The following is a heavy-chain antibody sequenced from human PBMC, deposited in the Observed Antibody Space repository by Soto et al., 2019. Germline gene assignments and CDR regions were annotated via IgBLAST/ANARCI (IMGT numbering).Heavy chain of an antibody. V-gene: IGHV1-24*01. CDR3: AMIGCCGPGCYLFDY. CDR1: GYTLRGLA. Sequence: APVKVSCKVSGYTLRGLAIHWVRQAPGKGFEWMGGFDPEGSDTIYAQKFQGRVTMTSDTSTETAYMELESLTSEDTAFYYCAMIGCCGPGCYLFDYRGQRSPGIGSS. J-gene: IGHJ4*02. CDR2: FDPEGSDT. D-gene: IGHD2-2*01.